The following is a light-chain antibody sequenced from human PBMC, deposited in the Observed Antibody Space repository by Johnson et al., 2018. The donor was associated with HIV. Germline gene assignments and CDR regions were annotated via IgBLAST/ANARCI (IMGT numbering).Light chain of an antibody. CDR2: ENN. V-gene: IGLV1-51*02. J-gene: IGLJ1*01. CDR3: GKWDSSLSAGEYV. CDR1: GSNIGNNY. Sequence: QSVLTQPPSVSAAPGQKVTISCSGSGSNIGNNYVSWYQQLPGTAPKLLIYENNKRPSGIPDRFSGSKSGTSATLGITGLQTGDEADYYCGKWDSSLSAGEYVFGTGTKVTVL.